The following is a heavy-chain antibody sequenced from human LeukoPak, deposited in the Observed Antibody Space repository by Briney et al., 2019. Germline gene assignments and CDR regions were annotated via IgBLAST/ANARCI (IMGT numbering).Heavy chain of an antibody. CDR1: GGSISSYY. CDR2: IHYSGGT. V-gene: IGHV4-59*12. J-gene: IGHJ4*02. CDR3: ASHSGGYAY. D-gene: IGHD2-8*01. Sequence: PSETLSLTCTVSGGSISSYYWSWIRQPPGKGLEWIGYIHYSGGTYYNPSLKSRVTISVDTSKNQFSLKVSSVTAADTAVYYCASHSGGYAYWGQGTLVTVSS.